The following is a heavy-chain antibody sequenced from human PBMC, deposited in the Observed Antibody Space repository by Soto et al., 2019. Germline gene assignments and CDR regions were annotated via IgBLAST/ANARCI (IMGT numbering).Heavy chain of an antibody. Sequence: ASVKVSCKASGYTFTSYGISWVRQAPGQGLEWMGWISAYNGNTNYAQKLQGRVTMTTDTSTSTAYMELRSLRSDDTAAYYCARWAAGALYYYYYGMDVCGQGTTVTVSS. CDR2: ISAYNGNT. CDR1: GYTFTSYG. J-gene: IGHJ6*02. V-gene: IGHV1-18*01. D-gene: IGHD6-25*01. CDR3: ARWAAGALYYYYYGMDV.